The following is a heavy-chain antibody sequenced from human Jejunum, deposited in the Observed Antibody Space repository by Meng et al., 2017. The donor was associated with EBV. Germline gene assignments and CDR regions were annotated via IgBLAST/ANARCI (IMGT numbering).Heavy chain of an antibody. D-gene: IGHD6-13*01. J-gene: IGHJ4*02. Sequence: QCHRVQSGAEGKKPGASVKVSVKASGYTLTNYALPWVRQAPGQGLVWMGYISAGSGDTKNSQKFQGRGTFTRETSASTVYMGLRSLRSEDTAMYYCARGSSWNRGDYWGQGTLVTVSS. CDR3: ARGSSWNRGDY. V-gene: IGHV1-3*01. CDR1: GYTLTNYA. CDR2: ISAGSGDT.